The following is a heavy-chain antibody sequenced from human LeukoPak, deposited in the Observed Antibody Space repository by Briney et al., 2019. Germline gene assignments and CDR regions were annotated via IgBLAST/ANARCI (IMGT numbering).Heavy chain of an antibody. CDR1: GFTFSTYG. V-gene: IGHV3-21*01. J-gene: IGHJ4*02. CDR3: AREDYYGSGSYWD. D-gene: IGHD3-10*01. Sequence: GGSLRLSCAASGFTFSTYGMNWVRQAPGKGLEWVSSISSSSSYIYYADSVKGRFTISRDNAKNSLYLQMNSLRAEDTAVYYSAREDYYGSGSYWDWGQGTLVTVSS. CDR2: ISSSSSYI.